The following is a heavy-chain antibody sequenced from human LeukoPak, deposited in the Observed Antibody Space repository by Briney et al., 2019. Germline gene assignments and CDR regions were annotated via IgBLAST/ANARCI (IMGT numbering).Heavy chain of an antibody. Sequence: GGSLRLSCAASGFTVSSNYMSWVRQAPGKGLEWVAVISYDGSNKYYADSVKGRFTISRDNSKNTLYLQMNSLRAEDTAVYYCAKDSASYGDYSANWFDPWGQGTLVTVSS. V-gene: IGHV3-30*18. CDR3: AKDSASYGDYSANWFDP. CDR2: ISYDGSNK. D-gene: IGHD4-17*01. CDR1: GFTVSSNY. J-gene: IGHJ5*02.